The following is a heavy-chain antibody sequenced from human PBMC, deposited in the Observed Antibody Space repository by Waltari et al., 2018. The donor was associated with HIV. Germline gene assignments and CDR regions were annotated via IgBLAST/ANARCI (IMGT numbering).Heavy chain of an antibody. V-gene: IGHV5-51*01. Sequence: DVQLVQSGAEIKKPGESLKISCKGSGYSSTTNWIGWVRQMPGKGLDWMAIIYPDDSDTRYNPSFRGQVTISVDRSISTAHLSWRRLKTSDTGIYYCVTSAYGANSWIDYWGQGTPVTVSS. CDR3: VTSAYGANSWIDY. CDR1: GYSSTTNW. J-gene: IGHJ4*02. D-gene: IGHD3-10*01. CDR2: IYPDDSDT.